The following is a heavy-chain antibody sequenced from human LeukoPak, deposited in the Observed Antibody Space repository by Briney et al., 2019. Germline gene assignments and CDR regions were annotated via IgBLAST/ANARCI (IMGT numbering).Heavy chain of an antibody. V-gene: IGHV1-2*02. CDR2: INPNSGGT. D-gene: IGHD1-26*01. CDR3: ARDMVHSGYFQY. Sequence: ASVKVSCKASGYTFTGYYMHWVRQAPGQGLEWMGWINPNSGGTNYAQKFQGRVTMTRDTSISTAYMELSRLRSDDTAVYYCARDMVHSGYFQYWGQGTLVIVSS. CDR1: GYTFTGYY. J-gene: IGHJ1*01.